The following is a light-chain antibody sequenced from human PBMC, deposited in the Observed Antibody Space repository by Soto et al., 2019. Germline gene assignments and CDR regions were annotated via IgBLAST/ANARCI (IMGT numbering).Light chain of an antibody. CDR3: AAWDDSLNGYV. CDR2: NNN. CDR1: SSNIGTNA. J-gene: IGLJ1*01. Sequence: QSVLTQPPSASGTPWQRVAISCSGGSSNIGTNAVNWYQQLPGTAPKLLIYNNNQRPSGVPDRFSGSKSGTSASLAISGLQSEDEAYYYCAAWDDSLNGYVFGTGTKVTVL. V-gene: IGLV1-44*01.